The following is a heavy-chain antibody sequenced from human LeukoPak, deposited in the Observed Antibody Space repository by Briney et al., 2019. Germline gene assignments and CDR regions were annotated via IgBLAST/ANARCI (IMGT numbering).Heavy chain of an antibody. CDR2: INHSGST. Sequence: SETLSLTCAVYGGSFSGYYWSWIRQPPGKGLEWIGEINHSGSTNYNPSLKSRVTVSVDTSKNQISLKLSSVTAADTAVYYCAGERHYDSSGYSHGYWGQGTLVTVSS. CDR3: AGERHYDSSGYSHGY. CDR1: GGSFSGYY. J-gene: IGHJ4*02. V-gene: IGHV4-34*01. D-gene: IGHD3-22*01.